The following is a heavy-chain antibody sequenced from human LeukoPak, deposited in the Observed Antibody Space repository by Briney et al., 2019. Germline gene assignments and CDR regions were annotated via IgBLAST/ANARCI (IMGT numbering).Heavy chain of an antibody. D-gene: IGHD3-16*02. J-gene: IGHJ4*02. CDR1: GFTFSNAW. V-gene: IGHV3-11*01. Sequence: GGSLRLSCAASGFTFSNAWMSWVRQAPGKGLEWVSYISSSGSTIYYADSVKGRFTISRDNAKNSLYLQMNSLRAEDTALYYCAKDIYVWGSYRLGYFDYWGQGTLVTVSS. CDR2: ISSSGSTI. CDR3: AKDIYVWGSYRLGYFDY.